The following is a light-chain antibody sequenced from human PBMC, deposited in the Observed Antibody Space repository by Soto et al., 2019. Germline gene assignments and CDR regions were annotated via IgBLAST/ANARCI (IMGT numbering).Light chain of an antibody. CDR2: DAS. CDR1: QSVSKNY. J-gene: IGKJ1*01. V-gene: IGKV3-20*01. CDR3: QXCVTPPLT. Sequence: EIVLTQSPGTLSLSPGERATLSCRASQSVSKNYLAWYQHKPGQAPRLLIDDASNRATGIPDRFSGSGSGTDFTLTISSLEPEDSAXXYCQXCVTPPLTFGQGTKVEIK.